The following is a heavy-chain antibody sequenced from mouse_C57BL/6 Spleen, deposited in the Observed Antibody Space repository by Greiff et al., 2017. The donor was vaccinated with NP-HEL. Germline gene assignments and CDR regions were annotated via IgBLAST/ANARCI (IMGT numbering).Heavy chain of an antibody. CDR2: IDPSDSYT. V-gene: IGHV1-69*01. CDR3: ARRDYGNYDGFAY. J-gene: IGHJ3*01. D-gene: IGHD2-1*01. Sequence: VQLQQPGAELVMPGASVKLSCKASGYTFTSYWMHWVKQRPGQGLEWIGEIDPSDSYTNYNQKFKGKSTLTVDKAYSTAYMQLSSLTSEDSAVYYCARRDYGNYDGFAYWGQGTLVTVSA. CDR1: GYTFTSYW.